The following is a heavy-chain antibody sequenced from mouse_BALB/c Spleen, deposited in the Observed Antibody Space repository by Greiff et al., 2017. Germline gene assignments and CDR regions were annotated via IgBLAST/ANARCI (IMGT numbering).Heavy chain of an antibody. D-gene: IGHD2-3*01. Sequence: QVQLKQSGAELARPGASVKLSCKASGYTFTSYWMQWVKQRPGQGLEWIGAIYPGDGDTRYTQKFKGKATLTADKSSSTAYMQLSSLASEDSAVYYCARFAHDCYYPTWFAYWGQGTLVTVSA. CDR1: GYTFTSYW. CDR3: ARFAHDCYYPTWFAY. J-gene: IGHJ3*01. V-gene: IGHV1-87*01. CDR2: IYPGDGDT.